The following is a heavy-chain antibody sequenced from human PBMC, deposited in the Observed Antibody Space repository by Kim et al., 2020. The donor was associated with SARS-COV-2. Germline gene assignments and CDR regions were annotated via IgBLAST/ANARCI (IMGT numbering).Heavy chain of an antibody. J-gene: IGHJ1*01. Sequence: GGSLRLSCAVSGFTFRSYGMHWVRQAPGKGLEWVAMILYDGSNKYYGDSVKGRFTISRDNSKYTMDLQMNSLRAEDTAVYYCARGWDGDGPCQHWRQGTLVAVSS. V-gene: IGHV3-33*05. CDR2: ILYDGSNK. D-gene: IGHD4-17*01. CDR1: GFTFRSYG. CDR3: ARGWDGDGPCQH.